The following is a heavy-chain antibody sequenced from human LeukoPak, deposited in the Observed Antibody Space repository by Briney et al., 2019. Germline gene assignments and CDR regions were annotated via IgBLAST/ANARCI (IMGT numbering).Heavy chain of an antibody. Sequence: PSETLSLTCTVSGGSISSYYWSWIRQPPGKGLEWIGYIYYSGSTNYNPSLKSRVTISVDTSKNQFSLKLSSVTAADTAVYYCARVRSKVPAVIPWGYYYYGMDVWGQGTTVTVSS. CDR1: GGSISSYY. V-gene: IGHV4-59*01. CDR3: ARVRSKVPAVIPWGYYYYGMDV. D-gene: IGHD2-2*01. CDR2: IYYSGST. J-gene: IGHJ6*02.